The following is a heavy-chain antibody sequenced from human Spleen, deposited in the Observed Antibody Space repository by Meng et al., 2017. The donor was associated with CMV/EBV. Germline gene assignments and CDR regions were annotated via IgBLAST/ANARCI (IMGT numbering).Heavy chain of an antibody. CDR1: GGSISSGDYY. J-gene: IGHJ4*02. CDR2: IYYSGST. CDR3: ARDYRGIAEDYGDY. V-gene: IGHV4-30-4*08. D-gene: IGHD1-26*01. Sequence: QMQLQESRRGLVKPSQPLTPTCPVSGGSISSGDYYWSWIRQPPGKGLEWIGYIYYSGSTYYNPSLKSRVTISVDTSKNQFSLKLSSVTAADTAVYYCARDYRGIAEDYGDYIGQGTLVTVSS.